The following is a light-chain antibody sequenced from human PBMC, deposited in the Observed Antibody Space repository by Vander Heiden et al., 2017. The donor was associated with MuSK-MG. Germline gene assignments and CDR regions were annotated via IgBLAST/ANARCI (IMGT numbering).Light chain of an antibody. Sequence: DIQMTQSPSSLSASVGDSVTITCRASQSISTYLNWYQQKPGKAPDLLIYAASSLQSGVPSRFSGSGFGTDFTLTISRLQPEDFATYYCQQRDNTPFIFGQGTRMDIK. V-gene: IGKV1-39*01. CDR2: AAS. CDR3: QQRDNTPFI. J-gene: IGKJ5*01. CDR1: QSISTY.